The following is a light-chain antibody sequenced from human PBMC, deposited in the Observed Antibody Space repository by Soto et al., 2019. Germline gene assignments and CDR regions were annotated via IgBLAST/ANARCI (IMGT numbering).Light chain of an antibody. CDR1: QSVSTN. CDR2: GAP. Sequence: EIVMTQSPATLSGSRRERASLSFRASQSVSTNLVWYQQKPGQAPRLLIYGAPTRATGVPGRFSGTGSGTEFTLTISSLQSEDSAVYYCQQYNHWWTFGQGTKVDIK. J-gene: IGKJ1*01. CDR3: QQYNHWWT. V-gene: IGKV3-15*01.